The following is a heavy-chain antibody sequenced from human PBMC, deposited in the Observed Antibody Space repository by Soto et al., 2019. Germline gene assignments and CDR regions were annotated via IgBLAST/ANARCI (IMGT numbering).Heavy chain of an antibody. CDR3: ARGADYDSSGIRLNWFDP. Sequence: GGSLRLSCAASGFTFSSYSMNWVRQAPGKGLEWVSYISSSSTIYYADSVKGRFTISRDNAKNSLYLQMNSLRDEDTAVYYCARGADYDSSGIRLNWFDPWGQGTLVTVSS. D-gene: IGHD3-22*01. CDR2: ISSSSTI. CDR1: GFTFSSYS. J-gene: IGHJ5*02. V-gene: IGHV3-48*02.